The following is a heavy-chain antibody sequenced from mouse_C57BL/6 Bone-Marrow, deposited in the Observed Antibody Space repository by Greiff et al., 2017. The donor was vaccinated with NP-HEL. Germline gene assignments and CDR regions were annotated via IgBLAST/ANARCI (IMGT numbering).Heavy chain of an antibody. Sequence: EVKLMESGGDLVKPGGSLKLSCAASGFTFSSYGMSWVRQTPDKRLEWVATISSGGSYTYYPDSVKGRFTISRDNAKNTLYLQMSSLKSEDTAMYYCARHVRVGATRRYFDVWGTGTTVTVSS. V-gene: IGHV5-6*01. CDR1: GFTFSSYG. D-gene: IGHD1-1*01. J-gene: IGHJ1*03. CDR3: ARHVRVGATRRYFDV. CDR2: ISSGGSYT.